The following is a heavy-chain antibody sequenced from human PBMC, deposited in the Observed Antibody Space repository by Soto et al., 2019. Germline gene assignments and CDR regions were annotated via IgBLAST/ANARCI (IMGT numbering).Heavy chain of an antibody. CDR1: GGTFSSYA. Sequence: QVQLVQSGAEVKKPGSSVKVSCKASGGTFSSYAISWVRQAPGQGLEWMGVINPIFGTANYAQKFQGRVPITADELTSTAHLGLSRLRAEDTAVDYWAQWLELRWFGPWGQGTQVTSSS. D-gene: IGHD1-7*01. J-gene: IGHJ5*02. CDR2: INPIFGTA. CDR3: AQWLELRWFGP. V-gene: IGHV1-69*12.